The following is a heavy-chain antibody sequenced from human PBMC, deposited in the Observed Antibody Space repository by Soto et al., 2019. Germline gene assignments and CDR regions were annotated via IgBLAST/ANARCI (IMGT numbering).Heavy chain of an antibody. CDR3: ARDEVPAANWLDR. D-gene: IGHD2-2*01. Sequence: ASVKVSCKASGYIFISYGITWVRQAPGQGPEWMGWISGYNGNTKYADKLQGRVTMTTDTSTTTAYMELRSLRSDDTAVYYCARDEVPAANWLDRWGQGPLVTVSS. CDR1: GYIFISYG. CDR2: ISGYNGNT. J-gene: IGHJ5*02. V-gene: IGHV1-18*01.